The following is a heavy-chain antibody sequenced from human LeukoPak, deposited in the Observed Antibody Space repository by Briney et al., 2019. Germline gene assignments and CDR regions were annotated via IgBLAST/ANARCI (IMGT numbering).Heavy chain of an antibody. CDR3: ARQNTYGDYFSPTPKWFDP. Sequence: SETLSLTCTVSGGSISGYYWSWIRQPPGKGLEWIGYIFDNGSPDYNPSLKSRVAISVDTSKNQFSLKLSSVTAADTAVYYCARQNTYGDYFSPTPKWFDPWGQGTLVTVSS. CDR2: IFDNGSP. V-gene: IGHV4-59*08. J-gene: IGHJ5*02. D-gene: IGHD4-17*01. CDR1: GGSISGYY.